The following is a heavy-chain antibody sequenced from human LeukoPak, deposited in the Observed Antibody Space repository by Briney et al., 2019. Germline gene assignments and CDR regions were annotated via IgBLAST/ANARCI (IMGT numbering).Heavy chain of an antibody. Sequence: GGSLRLSCAASGFTFSTYWMTWVRQAPGKGLEWVANIKEDGSREYYVDSVKGRFTISRDNAKNSLYLQMDSLTAEDTAVYYCTRDSPGYGAYVSWGQGTLVSVSS. D-gene: IGHD5-12*01. CDR1: GFTFSTYW. CDR2: IKEDGSRE. CDR3: TRDSPGYGAYVS. V-gene: IGHV3-7*01. J-gene: IGHJ1*01.